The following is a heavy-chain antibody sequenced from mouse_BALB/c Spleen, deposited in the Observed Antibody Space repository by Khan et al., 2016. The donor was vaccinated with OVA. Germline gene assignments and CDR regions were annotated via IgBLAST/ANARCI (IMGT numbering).Heavy chain of an antibody. Sequence: QIQLVQSGPELKKPGETVQISCKASGFTFTNYGMNWVRQAPGKGLKWMGWINTYTGEPTFTDDFKGRFVFSLDTSASTAYLQINSLKNKDPATYFSAREEYNGTMDFWGQGTSVTVSS. J-gene: IGHJ4*01. V-gene: IGHV9-3-1*01. CDR1: GFTFTNYG. D-gene: IGHD6-1*01. CDR2: INTYTGEP. CDR3: AREEYNGTMDF.